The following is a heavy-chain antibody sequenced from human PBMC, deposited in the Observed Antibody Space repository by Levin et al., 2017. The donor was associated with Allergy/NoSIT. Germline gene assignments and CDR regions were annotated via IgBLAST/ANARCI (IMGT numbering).Heavy chain of an antibody. CDR3: ARDPGVITGTTAHWFDP. Sequence: ASETLSLTCTVSGGSISSYYWSWIRQPPGKGLEWIGYIYYSGSTNYNPSLKSRVTISVDTSKNQFSLKLSSVTAADTAVYYCARDPGVITGTTAHWFDPWGQGTLVTVSS. D-gene: IGHD1-7*01. CDR2: IYYSGST. CDR1: GGSISSYY. J-gene: IGHJ5*02. V-gene: IGHV4-59*01.